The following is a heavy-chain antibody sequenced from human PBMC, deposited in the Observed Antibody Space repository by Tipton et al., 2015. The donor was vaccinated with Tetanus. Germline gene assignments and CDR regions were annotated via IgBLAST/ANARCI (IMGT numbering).Heavy chain of an antibody. Sequence: SGVTVSGNYMSWVRQAPGKGLEWVSVIYTGGSADYTDSVKGRFTISRDNAKNTLYLQMNSLRAEDTAVYYCTSTWAVRAFDIWGQGTMVTVSS. D-gene: IGHD3-10*01. CDR3: TSTWAVRAFDI. CDR1: GVTVSGNY. CDR2: IYTGGSA. V-gene: IGHV3-66*01. J-gene: IGHJ3*02.